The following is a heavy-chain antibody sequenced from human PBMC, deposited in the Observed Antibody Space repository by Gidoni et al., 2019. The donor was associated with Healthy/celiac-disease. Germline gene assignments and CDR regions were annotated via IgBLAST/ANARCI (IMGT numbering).Heavy chain of an antibody. CDR1: GGSISSGGYS. J-gene: IGHJ5*02. CDR3: ARGFITMVRGLVHNWFDP. CDR2: IYHSGST. Sequence: QLQLHESGSGLVKPSQTLSLTCAFSGGSISSGGYSWTWIRQPPGKGLEWIGYIYHSGSTYYNPSLKSRVTISVDRSKNQFSLKLSSVTAADTAVYYCARGFITMVRGLVHNWFDPWGQGTLVTVSS. V-gene: IGHV4-30-2*01. D-gene: IGHD3-10*01.